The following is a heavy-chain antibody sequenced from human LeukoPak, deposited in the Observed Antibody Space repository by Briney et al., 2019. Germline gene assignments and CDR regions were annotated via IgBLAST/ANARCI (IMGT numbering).Heavy chain of an antibody. CDR2: IYTSGST. Sequence: NTSETLSLTCTVSGGSISSGSYYWSWIRQPAGKGLEWIGRIYTSGSTNYNPSLKSRVTISVDTSKNQFSLKLSSVTAADTAVYYCARGGYDSSGYTTGFDYWGQGTLVTVSS. CDR3: ARGGYDSSGYTTGFDY. V-gene: IGHV4-61*02. D-gene: IGHD3-22*01. J-gene: IGHJ4*02. CDR1: GGSISSGSYY.